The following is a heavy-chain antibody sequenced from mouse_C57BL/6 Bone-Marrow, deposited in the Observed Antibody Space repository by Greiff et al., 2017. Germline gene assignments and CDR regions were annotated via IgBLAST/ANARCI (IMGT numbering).Heavy chain of an antibody. CDR1: GYTFTSYW. Sequence: QVQLKQSGAELAKPGASVKLSCKASGYTFTSYWMHWVKQRPGQGLEWIGYINPSSGCTKYNQTFKAKATLTADKSSTTAYMPISCLTYEDSAVYYCARRSGYFYFDYWGQGTTLTVSS. V-gene: IGHV1-7*01. D-gene: IGHD2-3*01. CDR2: INPSSGCT. CDR3: ARRSGYFYFDY. J-gene: IGHJ2*01.